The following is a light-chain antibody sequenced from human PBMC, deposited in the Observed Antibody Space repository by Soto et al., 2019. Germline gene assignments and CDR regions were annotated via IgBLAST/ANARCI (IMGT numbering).Light chain of an antibody. CDR3: QQYNSYST. V-gene: IGKV1-5*01. CDR2: DAS. Sequence: DIQMTQSPSTLSASVGDRVTITCRASQSLNSLLAWYQQKPGRAPKLLIYDASSLESGVPSRLSGSGSGTEFTLTISSLQPDDFATYYCQQYNSYSTFGQGTKVDIK. CDR1: QSLNSL. J-gene: IGKJ1*01.